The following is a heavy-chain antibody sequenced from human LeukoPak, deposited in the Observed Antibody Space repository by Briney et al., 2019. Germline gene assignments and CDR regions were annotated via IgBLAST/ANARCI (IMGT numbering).Heavy chain of an antibody. D-gene: IGHD3-22*01. CDR1: GFSLSTRGMC. CDR3: ARMYYYDSSGYPDY. Sequence: SGPALVNPTQTLTLTCTFSGFSLSTRGMCVSWIRQPPGKALEWLARIDWDDDKYYSTSLKTRLTISKDTSKNQVVLTMTNMDPVDTATYYCARMYYYDSSGYPDYWGQGTLVTVSS. V-gene: IGHV2-70*11. J-gene: IGHJ4*02. CDR2: IDWDDDK.